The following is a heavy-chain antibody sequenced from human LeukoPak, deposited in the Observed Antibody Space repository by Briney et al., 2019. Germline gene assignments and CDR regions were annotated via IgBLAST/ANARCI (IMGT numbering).Heavy chain of an antibody. J-gene: IGHJ4*02. CDR1: KFTFSDYY. Sequence: GGSLRLSCAASKFTFSDYYMSWVRQAPGEGLAWVSYISSTASTRYYADSVKGRFTISRDNAKNSLYLQMNSLRDEDTAVYYCARGGSGYSYGKIDSWGQGILVTVSS. CDR3: ARGGSGYSYGKIDS. V-gene: IGHV3-11*04. D-gene: IGHD5-18*01. CDR2: ISSTASTR.